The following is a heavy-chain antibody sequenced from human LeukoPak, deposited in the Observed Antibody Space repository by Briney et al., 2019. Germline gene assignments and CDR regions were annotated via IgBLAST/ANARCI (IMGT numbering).Heavy chain of an antibody. CDR2: ISGSGGST. CDR1: GFTLNSYA. CDR3: AKWTCIHTMTSPFDY. V-gene: IGHV3-23*01. D-gene: IGHD2-21*02. J-gene: IGHJ4*02. Sequence: GVSVRLSCAASGFTLNSYAMSWARQAPGKGLEWVSAISGSGGSTDYADFMKGRFTISRDNSKNTLYLQMNSLRAEDTAVYCCAKWTCIHTMTSPFDYWGQGTLVTVSS.